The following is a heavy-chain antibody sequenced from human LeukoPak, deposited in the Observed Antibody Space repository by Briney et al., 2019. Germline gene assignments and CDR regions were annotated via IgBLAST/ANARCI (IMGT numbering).Heavy chain of an antibody. CDR2: INPSGGST. Sequence: ASVTLSCTASGYTFTSYYMHWVRQAPGQGLEWMGIINPSGGSTSYAQKFQGRVTMTRDTSTSTVYMELSSLRSEDTAVYYCARTLGDFWNMDVWGQGTTVTVSS. D-gene: IGHD3-3*01. J-gene: IGHJ6*02. CDR3: ARTLGDFWNMDV. V-gene: IGHV1-46*01. CDR1: GYTFTSYY.